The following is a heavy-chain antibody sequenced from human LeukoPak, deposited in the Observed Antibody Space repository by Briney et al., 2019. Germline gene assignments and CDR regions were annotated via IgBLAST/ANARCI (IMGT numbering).Heavy chain of an antibody. CDR3: ARNREGFDY. CDR2: ISYDGSNK. Sequence: GRSLRLSCAASGFTFSSYAMHWVRQAPGKGLEWVAVISYDGSNKYYADSVKGRFTISRDNSKNTPYLQMNSLRAEDTAVYYCARNREGFDYWGQGTLVTVSS. CDR1: GFTFSSYA. V-gene: IGHV3-30-3*01. D-gene: IGHD3-10*01. J-gene: IGHJ4*02.